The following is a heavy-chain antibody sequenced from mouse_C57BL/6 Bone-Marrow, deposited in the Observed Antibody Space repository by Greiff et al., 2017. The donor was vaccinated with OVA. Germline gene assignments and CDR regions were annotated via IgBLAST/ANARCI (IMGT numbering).Heavy chain of an antibody. CDR2: IDPSDSYT. V-gene: IGHV1-50*01. Sequence: QVQLQQPGAELVKPGASVKLSCKASGYTFTSYWMQWVKQRPGQGLEWIGEIDPSDSYTNYNQKFKGKATLTVDTSSSTAYMQLSSLTSEDSAVYYCAREVRLLDFDYWGQGTTLTVSS. J-gene: IGHJ2*01. CDR3: AREVRLLDFDY. D-gene: IGHD2-3*01. CDR1: GYTFTSYW.